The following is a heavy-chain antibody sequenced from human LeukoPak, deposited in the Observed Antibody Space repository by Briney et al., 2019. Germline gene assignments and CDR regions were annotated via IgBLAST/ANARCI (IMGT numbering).Heavy chain of an antibody. CDR2: INPSGGST. CDR1: GYTFTSYY. D-gene: IGHD2-15*01. V-gene: IGHV1-46*01. J-gene: IGHJ3*01. CDR3: ARLDFRCSGGSCYEDY. Sequence: GASVKVSCKASGYTFTSYYMHWVRQAPGQGLEWMGIINPSGGSTSYAQKFQGRVTMTRDMSTSTVYMELSSLRSEDTAVYYCARLDFRCSGGSCYEDYWGQGTMVTVSS.